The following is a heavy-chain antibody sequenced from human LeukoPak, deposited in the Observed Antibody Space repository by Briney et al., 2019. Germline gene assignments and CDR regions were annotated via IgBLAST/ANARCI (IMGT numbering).Heavy chain of an antibody. CDR1: GGSFSGYY. V-gene: IGHV4-34*01. D-gene: IGHD6-13*01. CDR3: ARGSRQLGSFDP. J-gene: IGHJ5*02. Sequence: PSETLSLTCAVYGGSFSGYYWSWIRQPPGKGLEWIGEINHSGSTNYNPSLKSRVTISVDTSKSQFSLKLSSVTAADTAVYYCARGSRQLGSFDPWGQGTLVTVSS. CDR2: INHSGST.